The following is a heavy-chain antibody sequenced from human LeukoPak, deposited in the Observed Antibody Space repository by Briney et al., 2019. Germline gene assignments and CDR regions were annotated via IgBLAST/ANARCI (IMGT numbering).Heavy chain of an antibody. D-gene: IGHD3-10*01. CDR3: ARTSSFTLIRGLDQ. Sequence: ASGPALVKPTQPLTLTCTFSGFSLSISGMYVTWIRQPPGKALEWLARIDWDDDKYYSTSLKTRLTISKDTSKNQVVLTMTNMDPVDTATYYCARTSSFTLIRGLDQWGQGTLVTVSS. CDR1: GFSLSISGMY. CDR2: IDWDDDK. J-gene: IGHJ4*02. V-gene: IGHV2-70*11.